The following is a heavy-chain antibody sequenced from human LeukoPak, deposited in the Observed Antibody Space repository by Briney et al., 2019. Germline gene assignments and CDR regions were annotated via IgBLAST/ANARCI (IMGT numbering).Heavy chain of an antibody. Sequence: SETLSLTCAVYGGSFSGYYWSWIRQPPGKGLEWIGEINHSGSTNYNPSLKSRVTISVDTSKNQFSLKLSSVTAADTAVYYCARGGGKYCSSTSCYLKYYFDYWGQGTLVTVSS. CDR3: ARGGGKYCSSTSCYLKYYFDY. CDR2: INHSGST. V-gene: IGHV4-34*01. D-gene: IGHD2-2*01. CDR1: GGSFSGYY. J-gene: IGHJ4*02.